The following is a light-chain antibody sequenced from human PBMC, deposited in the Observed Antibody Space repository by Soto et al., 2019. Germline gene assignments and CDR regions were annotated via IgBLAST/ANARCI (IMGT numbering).Light chain of an antibody. CDR2: NTH. CDR3: AAWDDSLRGAV. CDR1: SSNIGRHV. J-gene: IGLJ7*01. V-gene: IGLV1-44*01. Sequence: QAVVTQPPSASGTPGQRVTISCSGGSSNIGRHVVNWYQQLPGAAPKLLIYNTHQRPSGVPDRISGSKSGTSASLTISGLQSEDEADYYCAAWDDSLRGAVFGGGTQLTVL.